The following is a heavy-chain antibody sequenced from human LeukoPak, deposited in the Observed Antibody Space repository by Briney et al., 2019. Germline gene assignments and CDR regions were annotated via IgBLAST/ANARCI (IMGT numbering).Heavy chain of an antibody. Sequence: GASVKVSCKASGYTFTSYGISWVRQAPGQGLEWMGWISAYNGNTNYAQKLQGRVTMTTDTSTSTAYMELRSLRSDDTAVYYCARGLTGYDILTGYYPWIDELDYWGQGTLVTVSS. D-gene: IGHD3-9*01. V-gene: IGHV1-18*01. CDR2: ISAYNGNT. J-gene: IGHJ4*02. CDR3: ARGLTGYDILTGYYPWIDELDY. CDR1: GYTFTSYG.